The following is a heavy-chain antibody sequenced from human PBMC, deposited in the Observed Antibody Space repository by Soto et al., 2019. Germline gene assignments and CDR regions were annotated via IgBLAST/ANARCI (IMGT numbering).Heavy chain of an antibody. D-gene: IGHD3-3*01. CDR3: AALGWSGYYSYYYYGMDV. V-gene: IGHV3-23*01. CDR1: GFTFSSYA. CDR2: ISGSGGST. J-gene: IGHJ6*02. Sequence: SLRLSCAASGFTFSSYAMSWVRQAPGKGLEWVSAISGSGGSTYYADSVKGRFTISRDNSKNTLYLQMNSLRAEDTAVYYCAALGWSGYYSYYYYGMDVWGQGTTVTVSS.